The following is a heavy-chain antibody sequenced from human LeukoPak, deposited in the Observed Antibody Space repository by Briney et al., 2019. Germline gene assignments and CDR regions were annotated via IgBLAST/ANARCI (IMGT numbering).Heavy chain of an antibody. J-gene: IGHJ3*01. Sequence: GGSLRLSCAASGFTFSSYWMHWVRQAPGKGLVWVSRINSDGSSTTHADSVKGRFAISRDNAKNTLFLQMNSLRAENTAVYHCARDRSGYANDAFDFWGQGTMVTVSS. CDR3: ARDRSGYANDAFDF. D-gene: IGHD3-3*01. CDR1: GFTFSSYW. CDR2: INSDGSST. V-gene: IGHV3-74*03.